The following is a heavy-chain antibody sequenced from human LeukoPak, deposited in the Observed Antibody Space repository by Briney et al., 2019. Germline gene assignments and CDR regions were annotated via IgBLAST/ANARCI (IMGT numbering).Heavy chain of an antibody. Sequence: PETLSLTCTVSGGSVSSGSYYWSWIRQPPGKGLEWIGYIYYSGSTNYNPSLKSRVTISVDTSKNQFSLKLSSVTAADTAVYYCARERIGVSITMVRGVIDYWGQGTLVTVSS. D-gene: IGHD3-10*01. CDR3: ARERIGVSITMVRGVIDY. V-gene: IGHV4-61*01. CDR2: IYYSGST. J-gene: IGHJ4*02. CDR1: GGSVSSGSYY.